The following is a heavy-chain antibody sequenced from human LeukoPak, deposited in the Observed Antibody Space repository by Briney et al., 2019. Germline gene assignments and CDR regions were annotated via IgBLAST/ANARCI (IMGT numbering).Heavy chain of an antibody. V-gene: IGHV4-34*01. J-gene: IGHJ4*02. CDR1: GGSFSGYY. Sequence: NSSETLSLTCAVYGGSFSGYYWSWIRQPPGKGLEWIGEINHSGSTNYNPSLKSRVTMSVDTSKNQFSLKLSSVTAADTAVYYCARAGSIHMVRGVIVFDYWGQGILVTVSS. D-gene: IGHD3-10*01. CDR3: ARAGSIHMVRGVIVFDY. CDR2: INHSGST.